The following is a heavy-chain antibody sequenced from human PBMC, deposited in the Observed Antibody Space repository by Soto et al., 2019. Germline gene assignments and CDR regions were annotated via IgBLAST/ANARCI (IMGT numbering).Heavy chain of an antibody. CDR1: GFTFSSYA. V-gene: IGHV3-23*01. CDR3: AKVTLHDSSGYYFPHLCFDY. D-gene: IGHD3-22*01. CDR2: ISGSGGST. J-gene: IGHJ4*02. Sequence: GGSLRLSCAASGFTFSSYAMSWVRQAPGKGLEWVSAISGSGGSTYYADSVKGRFTISRDNSKNTLYLQMNSLRAEDTAVYYCAKVTLHDSSGYYFPHLCFDYWGQGTLVTVSS.